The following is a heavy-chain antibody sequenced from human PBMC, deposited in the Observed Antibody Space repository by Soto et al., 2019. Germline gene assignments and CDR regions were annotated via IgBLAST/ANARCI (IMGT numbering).Heavy chain of an antibody. CDR2: LKPDGSEK. CDR1: GFTFSNYW. Sequence: EVQLVESGGGLVQPGGSLRLSCAASGFTFSNYWMNWVRQAPGKGLEWVANLKPDGSEKYYVDSVKGRFTISRDNAKNSLYLQMNSLRAEETAVYYCASLRIEAWGRGPLVTVSS. J-gene: IGHJ5*02. V-gene: IGHV3-7*05. CDR3: ASLRIEA.